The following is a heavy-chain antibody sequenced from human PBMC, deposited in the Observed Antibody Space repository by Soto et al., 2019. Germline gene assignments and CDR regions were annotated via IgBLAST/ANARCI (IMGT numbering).Heavy chain of an antibody. D-gene: IGHD2-2*03. CDR1: EFSLSTGGRC. Sequence: ESGPTLVNPRQTRTLTWTFSEFSLSTGGRCGSWIRQPPGKALEWRARSDWCDGECYSTSLKSRLTISEDTATDQPVLRRTSLEPVDTATSSCAGIGYCSSDSCGYFDYWGQGTLVTVSS. V-gene: IGHV2-70*11. CDR3: AGIGYCSSDSCGYFDY. J-gene: IGHJ4*02. CDR2: SDWCDGE.